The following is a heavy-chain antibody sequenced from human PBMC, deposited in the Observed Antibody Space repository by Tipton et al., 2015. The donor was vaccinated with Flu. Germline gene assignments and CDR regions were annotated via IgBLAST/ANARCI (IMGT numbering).Heavy chain of an antibody. D-gene: IGHD4-11*01. CDR2: IHRSGNT. Sequence: TLSLTCSVSGNSMGSDYYWGWIRQPPGKGLEWIGNIHRSGNTYHNPSLKSRVTISIDTSKNQFFLKMKSVAAADKAVYYCVRRDYSNYVSDPKSWFDPWGQGTLVTVSS. CDR3: VRRDYSNYVSDPKSWFDP. V-gene: IGHV4-38-2*01. CDR1: GNSMGSDYY. J-gene: IGHJ5*02.